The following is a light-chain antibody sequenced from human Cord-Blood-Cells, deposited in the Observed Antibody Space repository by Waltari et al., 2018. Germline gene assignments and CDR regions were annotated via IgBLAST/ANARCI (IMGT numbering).Light chain of an antibody. V-gene: IGLV2-14*01. CDR3: SSYTSSSVV. Sequence: QSALTPPASVSGSPGQSITISCTGTSSDVGGHNYVSWYQQHPGKAPKLMIYDVSNRPSGVSNRFSDSKSGNTASLTISGLQAEDEADYYCSSYTSSSVVFGGGTKLTVL. CDR1: SSDVGGHNY. J-gene: IGLJ2*01. CDR2: DVS.